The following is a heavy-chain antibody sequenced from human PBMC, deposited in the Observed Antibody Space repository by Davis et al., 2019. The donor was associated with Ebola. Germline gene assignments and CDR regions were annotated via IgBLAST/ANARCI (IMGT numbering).Heavy chain of an antibody. CDR3: ARQESLYGYIDY. CDR2: IYAGDSDA. J-gene: IGHJ4*02. Sequence: GESLKISCKGSGYSFTSYWIAWVRQMPGKGLEWMGIIYAGDSDARYSPSFEGQVTISVDGSLTTAYLQWSSLRASDTAIYYCARQESLYGYIDYWGQGTLITVSS. V-gene: IGHV5-51*01. D-gene: IGHD5-24*01. CDR1: GYSFTSYW.